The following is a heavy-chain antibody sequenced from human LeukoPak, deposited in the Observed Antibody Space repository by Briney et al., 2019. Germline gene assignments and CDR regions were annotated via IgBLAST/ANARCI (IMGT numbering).Heavy chain of an antibody. J-gene: IGHJ3*02. CDR2: IYTSGST. CDR3: ARDSSGYYLSAFDI. D-gene: IGHD3-22*01. CDR1: GGSISSYY. V-gene: IGHV4-4*07. Sequence: PSETLSLTCAVSGGSISSYYWSWIRQPAGKGLEWIGRIYTSGSTNYNPSLKSRVTMSVDTSKNQFSLKLSSVTAADTAVYYCARDSSGYYLSAFDIWSQGTMVTVSS.